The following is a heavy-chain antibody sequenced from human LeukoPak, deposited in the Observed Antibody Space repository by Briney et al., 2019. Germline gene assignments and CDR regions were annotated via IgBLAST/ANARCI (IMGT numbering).Heavy chain of an antibody. V-gene: IGHV1-18*01. Sequence: ASVKVSCKASGYTFTSYGISWVRQAPGQGLEWMGWISAYNGNTNYARKLQGRVTMTTDTSTSTAYMELRSLRSDDTAVYYCATPPLTTGTSGWGQGTLVSVSS. J-gene: IGHJ4*02. CDR1: GYTFTSYG. CDR2: ISAYNGNT. CDR3: ATPPLTTGTSG. D-gene: IGHD1-14*01.